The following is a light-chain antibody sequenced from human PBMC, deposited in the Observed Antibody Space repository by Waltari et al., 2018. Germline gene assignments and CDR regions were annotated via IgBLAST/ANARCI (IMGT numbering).Light chain of an antibody. J-gene: IGKJ4*01. CDR3: QQSDSLPLT. V-gene: IGKV1-39*01. CDR2: VIS. CDR1: QTINKY. Sequence: DIQMTQSPSSLSASVGDRVTITCRASQTINKYLNWYQKKPGRAPKVLISVISYLHTGVPLRFSGSGSGTDFTLTISSLQPEDFATYYCQQSDSLPLTFGGGTKVEIK.